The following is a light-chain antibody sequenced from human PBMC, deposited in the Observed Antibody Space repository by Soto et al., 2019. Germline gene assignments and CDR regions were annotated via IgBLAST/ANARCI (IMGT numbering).Light chain of an antibody. CDR3: QHYFDYPWT. CDR1: QNINRY. CDR2: QAS. Sequence: AVRMTQSPSSLSASAGDEVTITCRASQNINRYLAWYQQKPGEAPKVLLYQASTLPSGVPSRFSGSGSGTDFTLTITDLQSDDFATYFCQHYFDYPWTFGQGTRVEV. V-gene: IGKV1-8*01. J-gene: IGKJ1*01.